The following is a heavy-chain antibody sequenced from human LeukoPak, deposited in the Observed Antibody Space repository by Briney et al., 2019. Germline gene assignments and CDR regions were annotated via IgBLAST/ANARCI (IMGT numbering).Heavy chain of an antibody. J-gene: IGHJ4*02. CDR3: ARDREARRYQDLDY. D-gene: IGHD6-6*01. CDR1: GFTFSSYW. Sequence: GGSLRLSXAASGFTFSSYWMSWVRQAPGKGLEWVANIKEDGSEKYYVDSVKGRFTISRDNAKSSLYLQMDSLRAEDTAVYYCARDREARRYQDLDYWGQGTLVTVSS. CDR2: IKEDGSEK. V-gene: IGHV3-7*01.